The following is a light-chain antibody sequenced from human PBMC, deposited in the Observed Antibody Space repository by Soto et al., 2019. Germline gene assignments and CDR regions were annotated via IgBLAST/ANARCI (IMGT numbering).Light chain of an antibody. CDR3: QQRSNWPPIT. J-gene: IGKJ5*01. V-gene: IGKV3-11*01. CDR1: QSISGT. Sequence: EIVMTQSPATLSVSPWGRATLSCRASQSISGTLAWYQQKPGQAPRLLIYDASNRATGIPARFSGSGSGTDFTLTISSLEPEDFAVYYCQQRSNWPPITFGQGTRLEIK. CDR2: DAS.